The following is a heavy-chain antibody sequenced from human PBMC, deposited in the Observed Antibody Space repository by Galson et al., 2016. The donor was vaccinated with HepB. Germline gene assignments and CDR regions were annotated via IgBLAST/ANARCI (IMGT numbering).Heavy chain of an antibody. CDR3: ARGVEEDFWSGYPADYFDY. CDR2: ISAYGGKT. CDR1: GYSFRNYG. V-gene: IGHV1-18*01. J-gene: IGHJ4*02. D-gene: IGHD3-3*01. Sequence: SVKVSCKASGYSFRNYGITWVRQAPGQGLEWMGWISAYGGKTVYAQRFQGRLTMTTETSTTTASMELRNLRSDDTAVYYCARGVEEDFWSGYPADYFDYWGQGTLVTVSS.